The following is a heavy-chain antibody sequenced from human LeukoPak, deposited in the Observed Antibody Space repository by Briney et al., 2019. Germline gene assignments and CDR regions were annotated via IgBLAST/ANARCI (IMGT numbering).Heavy chain of an antibody. Sequence: SGGSLRLSCAASGFTFDDYAMHWVRQVPGKGLEWVSGISWNSGSIGYADSVKGRFTISRDNAKNSLYLQMNSLRAEDMALYYCAKDEFVASDFTGAFDIWGQGTMVTVSS. CDR3: AKDEFVASDFTGAFDI. J-gene: IGHJ3*02. V-gene: IGHV3-9*03. D-gene: IGHD2-8*02. CDR1: GFTFDDYA. CDR2: ISWNSGSI.